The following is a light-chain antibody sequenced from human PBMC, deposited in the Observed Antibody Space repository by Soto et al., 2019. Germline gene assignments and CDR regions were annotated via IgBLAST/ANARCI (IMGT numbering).Light chain of an antibody. CDR1: QSVSRNY. CDR2: GAS. CDR3: QHYGRSAYT. V-gene: IGKV3-20*01. Sequence: EIVLTQSPGTLSLTPGERATLSCRASQSVSRNYLAWYQQKPGQAHRRLIYGASSRATGIPDRFSGSGSGTYFTLTISRLEPEDFAVYYCQHYGRSAYTFGQGTTLEIK. J-gene: IGKJ2*01.